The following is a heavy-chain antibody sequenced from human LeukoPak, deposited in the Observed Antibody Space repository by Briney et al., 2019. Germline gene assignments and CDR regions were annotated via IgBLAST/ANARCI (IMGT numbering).Heavy chain of an antibody. Sequence: ASVKVSCKASGYTFTSYGISWVRQAPGQGLEWMGWISAYNGNTNYAQKLQGRVTMTTDTSTSTAYMELGSLRSDDTAVYYCARAPHCSSTSCYTGTINYYYYYYMDVWGKGTTVTVSS. D-gene: IGHD2-2*02. CDR3: ARAPHCSSTSCYTGTINYYYYYYMDV. J-gene: IGHJ6*03. V-gene: IGHV1-18*01. CDR2: ISAYNGNT. CDR1: GYTFTSYG.